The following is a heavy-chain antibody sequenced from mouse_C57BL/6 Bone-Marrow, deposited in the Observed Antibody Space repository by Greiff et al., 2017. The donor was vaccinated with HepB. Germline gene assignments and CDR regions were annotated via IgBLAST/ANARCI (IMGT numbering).Heavy chain of an antibody. Sequence: VQLQESGAELVKPGASVKLSCKASGYTFTEYTIHWVKQRSGQGLEWIGWFYPGSGSIKYNEKFKDKATLTADKSSSTVYMELSRLTSEDSAVYFCAIHEDHFPYYYGSSYDAMDYWGQGTSVTVSS. D-gene: IGHD1-1*01. V-gene: IGHV1-62-2*01. J-gene: IGHJ4*01. CDR1: GYTFTEYT. CDR2: FYPGSGSI. CDR3: AIHEDHFPYYYGSSYDAMDY.